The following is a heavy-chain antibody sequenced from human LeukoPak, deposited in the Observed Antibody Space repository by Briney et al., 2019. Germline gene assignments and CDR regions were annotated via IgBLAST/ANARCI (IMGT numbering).Heavy chain of an antibody. Sequence: SETLSLTCDVSGVSFSTYYWSWIRQSPEKGLEWIGEVNHSGYTNLNPSLKSRVTISVDTSKNQFSLKLSPVTAADTAVYYCARQLYGSDYWGQGTLVTVSS. CDR2: VNHSGYT. V-gene: IGHV4-34*01. CDR1: GVSFSTYY. J-gene: IGHJ4*02. D-gene: IGHD4-17*01. CDR3: ARQLYGSDY.